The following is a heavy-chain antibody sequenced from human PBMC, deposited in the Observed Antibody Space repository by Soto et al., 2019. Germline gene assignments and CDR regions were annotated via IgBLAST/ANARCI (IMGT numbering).Heavy chain of an antibody. Sequence: TLSLTCTVSGGSINSGGYYWSWIRQHPGKGLEWIGYIYYSGSTYYNPSLKSRVTISIDTSKNQFSLKLSSVTAADTAVYYCARAQTIFGIITVFDYWGQGTLVTVSS. J-gene: IGHJ4*02. CDR3: ARAQTIFGIITVFDY. CDR1: GGSINSGGYY. D-gene: IGHD3-3*01. CDR2: IYYSGST. V-gene: IGHV4-31*03.